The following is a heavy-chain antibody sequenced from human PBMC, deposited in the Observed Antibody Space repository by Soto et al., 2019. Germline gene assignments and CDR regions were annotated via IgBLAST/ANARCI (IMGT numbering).Heavy chain of an antibody. J-gene: IGHJ4*02. D-gene: IGHD2-2*01. CDR2: IVVGSGNT. Sequence: QMQLVQSGPEVKKPGTSVKVSCKASGFTFTSSAVQWVRQARGQRLEWIGWIVVGSGNTNYAQKFQERVTITRDMSTSTAYMELSSLRSEDTAVYYCAAWPAAMRNGYWGQGTLVTVSS. CDR1: GFTFTSSA. CDR3: AAWPAAMRNGY. V-gene: IGHV1-58*01.